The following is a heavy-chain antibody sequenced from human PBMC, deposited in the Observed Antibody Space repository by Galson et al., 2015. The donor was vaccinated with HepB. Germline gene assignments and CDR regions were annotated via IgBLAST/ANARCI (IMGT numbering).Heavy chain of an antibody. CDR2: IKSKTDGGTT. V-gene: IGHV3-15*01. CDR3: TTDFGYSSLRDHFDY. J-gene: IGHJ4*02. CDR1: GFTFSNAW. D-gene: IGHD6-13*01. Sequence: SLRLSCAASGFTFSNAWMSWVRQAPGKGLEWVGRIKSKTDGGTTDYAAPVKGRFTISRDDSKNTLYLQMNSLKTEDTAVYYCTTDFGYSSLRDHFDYWGQGTLVTVSS.